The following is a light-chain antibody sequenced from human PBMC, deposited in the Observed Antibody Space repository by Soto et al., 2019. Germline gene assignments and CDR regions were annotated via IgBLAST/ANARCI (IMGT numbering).Light chain of an antibody. J-gene: IGKJ3*01. Sequence: DVVMTQSPLSLPVTLGQPASISCRSSQSLVYSDGVTYLNWFHQRPGQSPRRLIYKVSNRDSGVQDRLSGSGAGAYITLKISRVEAEDVGVYFCLQYTHWPFTFGPGTRVDIK. CDR3: LQYTHWPFT. V-gene: IGKV2-30*01. CDR2: KVS. CDR1: QSLVYSDGVTY.